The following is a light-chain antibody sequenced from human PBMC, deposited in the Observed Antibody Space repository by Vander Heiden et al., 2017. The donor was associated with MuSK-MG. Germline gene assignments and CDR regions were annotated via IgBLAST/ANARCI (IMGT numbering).Light chain of an antibody. J-gene: IGKJ5*01. Sequence: DIQMTQSPSSLSASVGDRVTITCRASQSISSYLNWYQQKPGKAPKLLIYAASSLQSGVPSRFSGSGSGTDFTLTISRLQPEDFATYYCQQSDSTLITCGQGTRLXIK. CDR1: QSISSY. CDR3: QQSDSTLIT. CDR2: AAS. V-gene: IGKV1-39*01.